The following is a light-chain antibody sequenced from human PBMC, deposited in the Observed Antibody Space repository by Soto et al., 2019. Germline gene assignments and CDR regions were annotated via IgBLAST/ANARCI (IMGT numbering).Light chain of an antibody. V-gene: IGKV1-5*01. Sequence: DIQMTQSPSTLSASVEARVTITCWASQSISSWLAWYQQKPGKAPKLLIYDASSLESGVPSRFSGSESGTEFTLTISSLQPDDFATYYCKQYNSYPLTFGGGSKVDIK. CDR2: DAS. CDR3: KQYNSYPLT. CDR1: QSISSW. J-gene: IGKJ4*01.